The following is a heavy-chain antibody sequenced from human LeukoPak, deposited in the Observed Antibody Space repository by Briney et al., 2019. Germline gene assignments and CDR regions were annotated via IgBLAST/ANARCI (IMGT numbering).Heavy chain of an antibody. J-gene: IGHJ6*02. V-gene: IGHV3-23*01. CDR2: ISGSGTSK. CDR3: AKSSQGHPPYYCSMDV. CDR1: GFTFSSYA. Sequence: GASLRLSCAASGFTFSSYAMIWVRQAPGKGLEWVSTISGSGTSKFYADSVKGRFTISRDNSKNTLYLQMNSLRAEDTAVYYCAKSSQGHPPYYCSMDVWGQGTTVTVSS.